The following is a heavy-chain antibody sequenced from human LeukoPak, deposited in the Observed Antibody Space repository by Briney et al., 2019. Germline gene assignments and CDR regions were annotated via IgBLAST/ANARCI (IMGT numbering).Heavy chain of an antibody. CDR1: GGSISSSSYY. D-gene: IGHD2-15*01. CDR3: AREDYCSGGSCYSGYFQH. Sequence: PSETLSLTCTVSGGSISSSSYYWGWIRQPPGKGLEWIGYIYYSGTTNCNPSLKSRVTISVDTSKNQLSLKLSSVTAADTAVYYCAREDYCSGGSCYSGYFQHWGQGTLVTVSS. CDR2: IYYSGTT. V-gene: IGHV4-61*01. J-gene: IGHJ1*01.